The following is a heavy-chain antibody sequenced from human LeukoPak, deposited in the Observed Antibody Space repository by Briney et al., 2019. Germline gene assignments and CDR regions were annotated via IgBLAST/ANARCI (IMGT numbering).Heavy chain of an antibody. V-gene: IGHV1-18*01. CDR1: GYTFTSYG. Sequence: ASVKVSCKASGYTFTSYGISWVRQAPGQGLEWMGWISAYNGNTNYAQKLQGRVTMTTDTSTSTAYMELRSLRSDDTAVYYCASDLGYIYGWGYYYYGMDVWGQGTTVTVSS. D-gene: IGHD5-18*01. CDR2: ISAYNGNT. CDR3: ASDLGYIYGWGYYYYGMDV. J-gene: IGHJ6*02.